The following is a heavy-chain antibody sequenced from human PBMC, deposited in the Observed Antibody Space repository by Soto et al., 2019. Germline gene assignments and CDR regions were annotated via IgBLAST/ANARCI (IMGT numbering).Heavy chain of an antibody. D-gene: IGHD4-17*01. Sequence: GGSLRLSCTASGFTFSNYAMGWVRQAPDKGLEWVYAISGRGGSTYYADSVKGRFTISRENSKNMLFLQMNSLRAEDTALYYCAKDSTVTTSLYSYYYGLDVWGQGTTVTVSS. CDR2: ISGRGGST. CDR3: AKDSTVTTSLYSYYYGLDV. CDR1: GFTFSNYA. V-gene: IGHV3-23*01. J-gene: IGHJ6*02.